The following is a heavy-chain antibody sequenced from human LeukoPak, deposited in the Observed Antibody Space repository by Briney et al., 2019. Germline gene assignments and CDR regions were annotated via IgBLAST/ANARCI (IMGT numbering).Heavy chain of an antibody. D-gene: IGHD3-22*01. J-gene: IGHJ4*02. Sequence: SETLSLTCTVSGGSISSYYWSWIRQPPGKGLEWIGYIYYSGSTNYNPSLKSRVTISVDMSKNQFSLKLSSVTAADTAVYYCARSYDSSGYYQNYYFDYWGQGTLVTVSS. CDR2: IYYSGST. CDR1: GGSISSYY. V-gene: IGHV4-59*01. CDR3: ARSYDSSGYYQNYYFDY.